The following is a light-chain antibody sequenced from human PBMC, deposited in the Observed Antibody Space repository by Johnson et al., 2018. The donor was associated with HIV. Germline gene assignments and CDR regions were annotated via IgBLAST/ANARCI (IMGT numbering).Light chain of an antibody. CDR2: DNN. V-gene: IGLV1-51*01. CDR1: SSNIGNNY. J-gene: IGLJ1*01. CDR3: QSYYNALSGSKV. Sequence: QSVLTQPPSMSAAPGQRVTISCSGSSSNIGNNYVSWYQQVPGAAPKLLIYDNNKRPSGIPDRFSGSKSGTSATLGITGLQAEDEADYYGQSYYNALSGSKVFGTGTEVTVL.